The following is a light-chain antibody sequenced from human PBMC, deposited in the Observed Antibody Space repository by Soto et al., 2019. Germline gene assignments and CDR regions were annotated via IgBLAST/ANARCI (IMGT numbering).Light chain of an antibody. CDR3: QQYHNWPPQYT. CDR1: QTVASN. J-gene: IGKJ2*01. CDR2: GAS. Sequence: EIVMTQSPATLSVSPGERATLSCRASQTVASNLAWYQQKPGQAPRLLIHGASTRATGVPARFSGSGSGTEFPLTIRSLQSEDFAVYYCQQYHNWPPQYTFGQGTKLQIK. V-gene: IGKV3-15*01.